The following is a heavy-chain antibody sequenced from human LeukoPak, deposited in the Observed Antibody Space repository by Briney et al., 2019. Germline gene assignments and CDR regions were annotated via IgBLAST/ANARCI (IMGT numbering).Heavy chain of an antibody. CDR3: AKDAQRGFDYSNSLES. CDR2: IWNDGSTK. V-gene: IGHV3-33*06. Sequence: GRSLRLSCATSGFTFSHYGMHWVRQAPGKGLEWVAVIWNDGSTKYYGDSVKGRFTISRDNSQNTLYLQMNSLRVEDTAVYYCAKDAQRGFDYSNSLESWGQGTLVTVSS. J-gene: IGHJ5*01. D-gene: IGHD4-11*01. CDR1: GFTFSHYG.